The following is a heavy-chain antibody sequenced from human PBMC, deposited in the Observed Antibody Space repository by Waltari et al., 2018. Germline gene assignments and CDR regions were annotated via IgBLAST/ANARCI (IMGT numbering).Heavy chain of an antibody. CDR1: GFTVSSNY. Sequence: EVQLVETGGGLIQPGGSLRLSCAASGFTVSSNYMSWVRQAPGKGLEWVSVIYSGGSTYYADSVKGRFTISRDNSKNTLYLQMNSLRAEDTAVYYCARVTYSSSSYYYYYYMDVRGKGTTVTVSS. CDR3: ARVTYSSSSYYYYYYMDV. V-gene: IGHV3-53*02. D-gene: IGHD6-13*01. CDR2: IYSGGST. J-gene: IGHJ6*03.